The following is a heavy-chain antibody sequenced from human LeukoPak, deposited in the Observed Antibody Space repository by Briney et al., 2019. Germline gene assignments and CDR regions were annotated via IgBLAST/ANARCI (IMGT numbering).Heavy chain of an antibody. D-gene: IGHD7-27*01. CDR2: VHYSGST. Sequence: SGTLSLTCTVSGGSINNYYWSWIRQPQGKGLEWIGFVHYSGSTNYNPSLESRVTISVDTSKSQFSLKLSSVTAADTAVYYCARHTELGPHYFDYWGQGALVTVSS. J-gene: IGHJ4*02. CDR3: ARHTELGPHYFDY. CDR1: GGSINNYY. V-gene: IGHV4-59*08.